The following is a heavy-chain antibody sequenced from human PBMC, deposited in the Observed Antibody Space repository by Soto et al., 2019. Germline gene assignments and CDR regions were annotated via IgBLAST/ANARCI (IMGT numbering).Heavy chain of an antibody. D-gene: IGHD3-22*01. CDR2: INAGNGNT. Sequence: ASVKVSCTASGYTFTTYTMHWVRQAPGQRLEWMGWINAGNGNTKYSQKFQGRVTITRDTSASTAYMELSSLRSEDTAVYYCVRDSSGYSYTNVDYWGQGTPVTVAS. CDR1: GYTFTTYT. V-gene: IGHV1-3*01. CDR3: VRDSSGYSYTNVDY. J-gene: IGHJ4*02.